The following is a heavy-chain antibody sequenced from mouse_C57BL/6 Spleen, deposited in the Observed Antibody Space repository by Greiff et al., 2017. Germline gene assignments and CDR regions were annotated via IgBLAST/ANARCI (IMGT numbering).Heavy chain of an antibody. Sequence: QVQLQQPGAELVKPGASVKLSCKASGYTFTSYWMHWVKQRPGQGLEWIGMIHPNSGSTNYNEKFKSKATLTVDKSSSTAYMQLSSLTSEDCAVYYCAREELAYYAMDYWGQGTSVTVSS. CDR3: AREELAYYAMDY. CDR2: IHPNSGST. V-gene: IGHV1-64*01. CDR1: GYTFTSYW. J-gene: IGHJ4*01.